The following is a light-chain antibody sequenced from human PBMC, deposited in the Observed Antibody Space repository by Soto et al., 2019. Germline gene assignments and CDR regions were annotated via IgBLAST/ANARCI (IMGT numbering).Light chain of an antibody. V-gene: IGKV3-20*01. Sequence: EIVLTQSPGTLSLSPGERATLSCRASQSVSSTYFSWYQQKPGQAPRLLIYAASSRETGIPDTFSGSGSGTDFTLTSSRLEPEDFAVYYCQQYDSSPYTFGQGTKLEIK. CDR2: AAS. J-gene: IGKJ2*01. CDR3: QQYDSSPYT. CDR1: QSVSSTY.